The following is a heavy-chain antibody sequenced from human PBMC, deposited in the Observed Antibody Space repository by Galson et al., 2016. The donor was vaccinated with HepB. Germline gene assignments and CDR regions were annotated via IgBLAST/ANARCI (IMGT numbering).Heavy chain of an antibody. V-gene: IGHV3-11*03. CDR3: ARPRGDTGYDAFDI. CDR1: GFTFRLYY. D-gene: IGHD5-12*01. CDR2: ISRSSSYT. J-gene: IGHJ3*02. Sequence: SLRLSCAASGFTFRLYYMSWIRQAPGKGLEWVSYISRSSSYTNFADSVKGRFTISRDNAKNSLYLQMDSLRAEDTAVYYCARPRGDTGYDAFDIWGQGTMVTVSS.